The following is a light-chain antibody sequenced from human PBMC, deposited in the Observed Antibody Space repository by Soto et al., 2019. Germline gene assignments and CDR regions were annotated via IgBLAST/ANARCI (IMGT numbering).Light chain of an antibody. CDR2: AAS. V-gene: IGKV1-39*01. CDR3: QQSYSDMLT. Sequence: DIQMTQSPSSLSASVGDRVTLTCRASQSISNYLNWYQQKPGKAPDLLIYAASNLQSGVPSRFSGSESGTDFTLTISSLQPEDFATYYCQQSYSDMLTFGGGTKVDIK. J-gene: IGKJ4*01. CDR1: QSISNY.